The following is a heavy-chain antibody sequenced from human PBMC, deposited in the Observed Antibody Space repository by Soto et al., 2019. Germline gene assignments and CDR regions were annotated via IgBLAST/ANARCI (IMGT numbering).Heavy chain of an antibody. CDR1: GFRFGDYW. D-gene: IGHD3-22*01. CDR3: ARVRRYYESCGDYYFDY. CDR2: IKHDGTEK. V-gene: IGHV3-7*01. J-gene: IGHJ4*02. Sequence: EVELVESGGGLVQPGKFLRLSCAASGFRFGDYWMSWVRQTPGKGLEWVANIKHDGTEKYYLDSLRDRFTISRDNAKNSLFLQMNSLRAEDTAIYYCARVRRYYESCGDYYFDYWGQGTLVSVSS.